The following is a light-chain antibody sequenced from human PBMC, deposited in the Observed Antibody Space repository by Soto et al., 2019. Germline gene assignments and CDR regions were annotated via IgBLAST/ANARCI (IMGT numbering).Light chain of an antibody. CDR1: QSFLYSSNNKNY. V-gene: IGKV4-1*01. J-gene: IGKJ4*01. CDR3: QQYYSTPLP. Sequence: DIGMTQSQDSLAVSLGERATINCKSSQSFLYSSNNKNYLAWYQQKPGQPPKLLIYWASTRESGVPDRFSGSGSGTDFTLTISSLQAEDVAVYYCQQYYSTPLPFCGGTKV. CDR2: WAS.